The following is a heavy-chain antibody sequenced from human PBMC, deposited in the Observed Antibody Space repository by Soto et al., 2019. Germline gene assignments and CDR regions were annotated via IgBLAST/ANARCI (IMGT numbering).Heavy chain of an antibody. CDR3: ARERYCISTSCPHYYYYGMDV. CDR1: GYTFTGYY. J-gene: IGHJ6*02. CDR2: INPNSGGT. V-gene: IGHV1-2*04. D-gene: IGHD2-2*01. Sequence: QVQLVQSGAEVKKPGASVKVSCKASGYTFTGYYMHWVRQAPGQGLEWMGWINPNSGGTNYAQKFQGWVTMTRDTSLSTAYMEVSRLRSDDTAVYYCARERYCISTSCPHYYYYGMDVWGQGTTVTVSS.